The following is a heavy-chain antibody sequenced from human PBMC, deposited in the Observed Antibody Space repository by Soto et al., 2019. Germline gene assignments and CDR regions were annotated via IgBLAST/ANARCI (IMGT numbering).Heavy chain of an antibody. CDR2: ISRYGDIT. D-gene: IGHD3-22*01. CDR1: GFTFNIYA. Sequence: EVQLLESGGDLIQPGGSLRLSCAASGFTFNIYAMTWVRQAPGKGLEWVSAISRYGDITYYADSVEGRFTISRDNSKNTLYPQINGLRAEDTAVYYCAKDRYLDHDSRGYLFDNWGQGTLVTVSS. V-gene: IGHV3-23*01. CDR3: AKDRYLDHDSRGYLFDN. J-gene: IGHJ4*02.